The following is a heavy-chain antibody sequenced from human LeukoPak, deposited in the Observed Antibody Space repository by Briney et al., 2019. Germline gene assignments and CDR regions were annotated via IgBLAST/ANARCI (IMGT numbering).Heavy chain of an antibody. D-gene: IGHD6-19*01. J-gene: IGHJ4*02. V-gene: IGHV1-2*02. Sequence: VSVKVSCKASGYTFTEYYMHWVRQAPGQTFEWLAWINPKSGDTHYTQKFQGRVTVTTDTYITSVYMELSGLQSDDTAVYYCVRDLTGGSGDWGQGTLVTVSS. CDR1: GYTFTEYY. CDR2: INPKSGDT. CDR3: VRDLTGGSGD.